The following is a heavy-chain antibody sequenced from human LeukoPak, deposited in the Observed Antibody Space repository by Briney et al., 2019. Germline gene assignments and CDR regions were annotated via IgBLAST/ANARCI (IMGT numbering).Heavy chain of an antibody. V-gene: IGHV1-18*01. D-gene: IGHD5-12*01. CDR2: ISTYNGDT. CDR3: ARGRGSTSRY. CDR1: GYTFTGYG. Sequence: ASVKVSCKASGYTFTGYGITWVRQAPGQGPEWMGWISTYNGDTNYAQSLQGRVTMTTDTSTSTAYMELRNLRSDDTAVYYCARGRGSTSRYWGQGTLVTVSS. J-gene: IGHJ4*02.